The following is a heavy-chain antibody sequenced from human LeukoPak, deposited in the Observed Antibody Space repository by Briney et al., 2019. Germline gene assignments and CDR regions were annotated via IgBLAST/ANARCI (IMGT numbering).Heavy chain of an antibody. D-gene: IGHD3-10*01. CDR3: ARDPKLLWFGESRFDY. J-gene: IGHJ4*02. V-gene: IGHV3-48*03. Sequence: GGSLRLSCEASGFTFSSYEMNWVRQAPGKGLEWVSYISSSGSTIYYADSVKGRFTISRDNAKNSLYLQMNSLRAEDTAVYYCARDPKLLWFGESRFDYWGQGTLVTVSS. CDR1: GFTFSSYE. CDR2: ISSSGSTI.